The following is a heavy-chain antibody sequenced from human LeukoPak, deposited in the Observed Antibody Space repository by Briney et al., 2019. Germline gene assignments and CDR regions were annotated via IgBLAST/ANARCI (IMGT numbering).Heavy chain of an antibody. CDR1: GGSISSGGYY. V-gene: IGHV4-31*03. Sequence: SQTLSLTCTVSGGSISSGGYYWSWVRQHPGKGLEWIGYIYYSGSTYYNPSLKSRVTISVDTSKNQFSLKLSSVTAADTAVYYCASSIAAADWGYFDYWGQGTLVTVSS. CDR2: IYYSGST. J-gene: IGHJ4*02. CDR3: ASSIAAADWGYFDY. D-gene: IGHD6-13*01.